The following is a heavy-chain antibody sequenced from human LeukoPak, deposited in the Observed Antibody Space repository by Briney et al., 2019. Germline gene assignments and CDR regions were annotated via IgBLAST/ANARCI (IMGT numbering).Heavy chain of an antibody. D-gene: IGHD6-13*01. J-gene: IGHJ4*02. CDR1: GGSFSAYF. V-gene: IGHV4-34*01. Sequence: SETLSLTCAVYGGSFSAYFWTWIRQPPGEGLEWIGAINHTGFTYYTPSLKRRVTISVDASKNQFSLKLSSVTAADTAVYYYARYSSSSFDYWGQGTLLTVSS. CDR2: INHTGFT. CDR3: ARYSSSSFDY.